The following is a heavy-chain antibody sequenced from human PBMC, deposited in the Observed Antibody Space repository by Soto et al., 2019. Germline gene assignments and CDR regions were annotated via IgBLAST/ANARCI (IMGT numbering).Heavy chain of an antibody. J-gene: IGHJ3*01. CDR1: GYTFTNYG. CDR2: VNGDSGNT. V-gene: IGHV1-18*01. Sequence: QVHLVQSGAEVKSPGASVKISCKTSGYTFTNYGITWVRQAPGQGLEWVGWVNGDSGNTNYAPKMEGRVTMTTDAFTSTADMELRRLRSDDTGVYYCSRGSGLNDGSDLWGQGTVVTV. CDR3: SRGSGLNDGSDL.